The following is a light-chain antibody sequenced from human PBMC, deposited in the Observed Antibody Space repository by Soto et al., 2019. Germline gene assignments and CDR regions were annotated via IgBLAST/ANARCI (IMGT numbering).Light chain of an antibody. Sequence: QSALTQPRSVSGSPGQSVTISCTGTSSDVGGYNYVTWYQQHPGKAPKLVVSDVSKRPSGVPDRFSGSKSGNTASLTISGLQAEDEADYYCCSYAGNYVFGTGTKLTVL. CDR3: CSYAGNYV. J-gene: IGLJ1*01. CDR2: DVS. V-gene: IGLV2-11*01. CDR1: SSDVGGYNY.